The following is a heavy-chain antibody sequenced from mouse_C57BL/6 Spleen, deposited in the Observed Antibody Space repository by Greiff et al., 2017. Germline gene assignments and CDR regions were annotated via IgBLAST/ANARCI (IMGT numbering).Heavy chain of an antibody. Sequence: VQLQQSGPELVKPGASVKISCKASGYSFTGYYMNWVKQSPEKSLEWIGEINPSTGGTTYNQKFKAKATLTVDKSSSTAYMQLKSLTSEDSAVXYCARSGVEGNYYGRSYGAYWGQGTLVTVSA. CDR3: ARSGVEGNYYGRSYGAY. J-gene: IGHJ3*01. CDR2: INPSTGGT. V-gene: IGHV1-42*01. D-gene: IGHD1-1*01. CDR1: GYSFTGYY.